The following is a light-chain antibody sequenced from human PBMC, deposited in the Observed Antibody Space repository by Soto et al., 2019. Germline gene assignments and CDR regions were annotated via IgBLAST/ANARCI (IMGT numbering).Light chain of an antibody. V-gene: IGKV1-39*01. CDR1: QSISSY. CDR3: QQSYSTPLT. Sequence: DIQMTQSPSSLSASVGDRATITCRASQSISSYLNWYQQKPGKAPKLLIFAASSLQSGVPSRFSGSGSGTDFTLTISSLQPEDFATYYCQQSYSTPLTLGGATKVDIK. J-gene: IGKJ4*01. CDR2: AAS.